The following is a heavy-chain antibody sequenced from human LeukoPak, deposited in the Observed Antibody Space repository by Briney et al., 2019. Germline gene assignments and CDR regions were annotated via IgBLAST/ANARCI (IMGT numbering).Heavy chain of an antibody. Sequence: SGTLTLTCAVSGGSISSSNWWSWVRQPPGEGLELIGEIYHSGSTNYNPSLKSRVTISVDKSKNQFSLKLSSVTAADTAVYYCARDSESSSWYYYYYYMDVWGKGTTVTVSS. J-gene: IGHJ6*03. D-gene: IGHD6-13*01. CDR1: GGSISSSNW. V-gene: IGHV4-4*02. CDR2: IYHSGST. CDR3: ARDSESSSWYYYYYYMDV.